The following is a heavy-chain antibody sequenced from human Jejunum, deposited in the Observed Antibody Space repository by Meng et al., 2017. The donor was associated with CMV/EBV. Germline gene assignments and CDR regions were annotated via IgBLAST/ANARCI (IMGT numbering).Heavy chain of an antibody. D-gene: IGHD5-24*01. CDR1: GCTVRNYG. J-gene: IGHJ6*02. CDR2: SNGEGRRT. V-gene: IGHV3-74*01. CDR3: ARDARDDHGMDG. Sequence: ASGCTVRNYGKQGVRQAPGKGRGWGSRSNGEGRRTAYADSGKGRFTISRDNAKNTLYLQMNSLRAEDTAVYYCARDARDDHGMDGWGQGTTGTGSS.